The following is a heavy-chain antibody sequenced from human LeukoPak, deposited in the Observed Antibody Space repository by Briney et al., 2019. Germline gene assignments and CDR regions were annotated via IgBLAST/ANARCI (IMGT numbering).Heavy chain of an antibody. V-gene: IGHV4-34*01. CDR3: TRLRVDYYDSSGAPADY. CDR1: GGSFSGYY. J-gene: IGHJ4*02. D-gene: IGHD3-22*01. CDR2: INHSGST. Sequence: SETLSLTCAVYGGSFSGYYWSWIRQPPGKGLEWNGEINHSGSTNYNPSLKSRVTISVDTSKNQFSLKLSSVTAADTAVYYCTRLRVDYYDSSGAPADYWGQGTLVTVSS.